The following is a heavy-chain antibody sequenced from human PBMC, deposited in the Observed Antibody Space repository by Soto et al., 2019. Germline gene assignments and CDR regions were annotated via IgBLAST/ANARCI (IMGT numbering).Heavy chain of an antibody. CDR2: IYYSGST. J-gene: IGHJ6*02. CDR3: ARGIEGWYQGRYYYGMDV. V-gene: IGHV4-61*01. Sequence: QVQLQESGPGLVKPSETLSLTCTVSGGSVSRGSYYWGWIRQPPGKGLEWIGYIYYSGSTNYNPSLKSRVTISVDTSKNQFSLKLSSVTAADTAVYYCARGIEGWYQGRYYYGMDVWGQGTTVTVSS. CDR1: GGSVSRGSYY. D-gene: IGHD6-19*01.